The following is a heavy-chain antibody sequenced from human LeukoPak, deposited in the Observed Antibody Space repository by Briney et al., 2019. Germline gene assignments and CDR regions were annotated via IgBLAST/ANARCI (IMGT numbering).Heavy chain of an antibody. D-gene: IGHD3-22*01. CDR3: ARARTYYYDSSGYSIDY. V-gene: IGHV4-4*07. J-gene: IGHJ4*02. CDR1: GGSISSYY. CDR2: IYTSGST. Sequence: SEALSLTCTVSGGSISSYYWSWIRQPAGKGLEWIGRIYTSGSTNYNPSLKSRVTMSVDTSKNQFSLKLSSVTAADTAVYYCARARTYYYDSSGYSIDYWGQGTLVTVSS.